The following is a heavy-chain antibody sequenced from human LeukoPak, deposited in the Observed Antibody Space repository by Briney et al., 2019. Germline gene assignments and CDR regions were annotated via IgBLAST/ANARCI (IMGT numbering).Heavy chain of an antibody. CDR3: AKGAWFDN. J-gene: IGHJ4*02. CDR2: ISESGDKT. Sequence: PGGSLRLSCAASGFTFNLFAINWVRQAPGKGLEWVSLISESGDKTYYADSVKGRFTISRDNSKSTLFLQMNSLRAEDTALYYCAKGAWFDNWGQGTLVTVSS. V-gene: IGHV3-23*01. CDR1: GFTFNLFA.